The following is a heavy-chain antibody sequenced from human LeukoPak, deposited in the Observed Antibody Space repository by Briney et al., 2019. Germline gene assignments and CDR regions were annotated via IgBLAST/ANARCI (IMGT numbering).Heavy chain of an antibody. CDR1: GGTFSSYT. Sequence: ASVKVSCKASGGTFSSYTISWVRQAPGQGLEWMGRIIPILGIANYAQKFQGRVTITADKSTSTAYMELSSLRSEDTAVYYCAREECSGGSCFFGSYWGQGTLVTVSS. J-gene: IGHJ4*02. CDR2: IIPILGIA. CDR3: AREECSGGSCFFGSY. V-gene: IGHV1-69*04. D-gene: IGHD2-15*01.